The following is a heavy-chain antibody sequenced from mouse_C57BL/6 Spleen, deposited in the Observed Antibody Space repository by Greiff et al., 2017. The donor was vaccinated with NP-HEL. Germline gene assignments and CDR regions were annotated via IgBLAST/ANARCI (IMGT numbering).Heavy chain of an antibody. V-gene: IGHV10-3*01. J-gene: IGHJ1*03. CDR3: VRDPDYYGSCYGYVEV. CDR1: GFTFTTYA. CDR2: IRSKSSNYAT. Sequence: EVQGVESGGGLVQPKGSLKLSCAASGFTFTTYAMHWVRQAPGQGLEWVARIRSKSSNYATYYADSVKDRFTISRDDSQSMLYLQMNNLKTEDTAMYYCVRDPDYYGSCYGYVEVWGTGTTVTVSS. D-gene: IGHD1-1*01.